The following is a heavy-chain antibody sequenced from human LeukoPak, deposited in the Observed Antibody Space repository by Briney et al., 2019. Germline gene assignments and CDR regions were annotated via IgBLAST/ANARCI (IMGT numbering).Heavy chain of an antibody. Sequence: PSETLSLTCAVYGGSFSGYYWSWIRQPPGKGLEWIGEISHTESTTYNPSLKSRGTISVDKSKNQFSLKLKSLTAADTAIYYCARGVSSGSYYNPFDSWGQGTLVTVSS. J-gene: IGHJ4*02. CDR3: ARGVSSGSYYNPFDS. V-gene: IGHV4-34*01. CDR2: ISHTEST. D-gene: IGHD1-26*01. CDR1: GGSFSGYY.